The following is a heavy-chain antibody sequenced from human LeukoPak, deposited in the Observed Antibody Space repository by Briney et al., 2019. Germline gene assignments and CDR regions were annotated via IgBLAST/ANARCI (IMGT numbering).Heavy chain of an antibody. CDR3: ARGAGYNYPYYFDY. V-gene: IGHV3-53*01. CDR1: GFTFSSSA. CDR2: IYGGGNI. J-gene: IGHJ4*02. Sequence: GGSLRLSCAASGFTFSSSAMSWVRQAPGKGLEWVSVIYGGGNIYYADSVKGRFTISRDNSKNTLYLQMNSLRAEDTAVYYCARGAGYNYPYYFDYWGQGTLVTVSS. D-gene: IGHD5-24*01.